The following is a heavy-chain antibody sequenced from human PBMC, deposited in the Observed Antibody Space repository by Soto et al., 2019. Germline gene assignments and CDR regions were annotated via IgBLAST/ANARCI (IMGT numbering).Heavy chain of an antibody. Sequence: VQLLESGGGVIQPGGSLRLSCAASGFTFSYGIHWLRQAPGKGLEWVAYISYDSSNKFYGDSVKGRFTISRDNSKNTQFLQMNSLRAEDTAVYYCAKLVIGYCSGNTCDDYWGQGTLVAVSS. V-gene: IGHV3-30*18. D-gene: IGHD2-15*01. CDR1: GFTFSYG. CDR2: ISYDSSNK. J-gene: IGHJ4*02. CDR3: AKLVIGYCSGNTCDDY.